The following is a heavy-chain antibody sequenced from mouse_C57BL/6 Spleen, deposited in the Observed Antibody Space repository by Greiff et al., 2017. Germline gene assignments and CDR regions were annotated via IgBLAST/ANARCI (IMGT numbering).Heavy chain of an antibody. CDR3: ARAYYYGSSHWYFDV. CDR1: GFNIKDYY. CDR2: IDPEDGET. Sequence: EVQLQQSGAELVKPGASVKLSCTASGFNIKDYYMHWVKQRTEQGLEWIGRIDPEDGETKYAPEFQGKGTITADTSSNTAYLHLSSLTSEDTAVYYCARAYYYGSSHWYFDVWGTGTTVTVAS. V-gene: IGHV14-2*01. D-gene: IGHD1-1*01. J-gene: IGHJ1*03.